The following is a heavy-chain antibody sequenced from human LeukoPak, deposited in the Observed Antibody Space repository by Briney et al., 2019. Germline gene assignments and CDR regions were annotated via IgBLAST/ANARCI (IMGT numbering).Heavy chain of an antibody. CDR3: AKANYFHGSGRNLPDLN. J-gene: IGHJ1*01. CDR2: IVYDGNKK. Sequence: PGGSLRLSCAASGFTFSNYGIHWVRQAPGKGLEWVAVIVYDGNKKFYADSVKGRFTISRDNSKNTVYLQMNSLRPEDTAVYYCAKANYFHGSGRNLPDLNWGQGTLVTVSS. CDR1: GFTFSNYG. D-gene: IGHD3-10*01. V-gene: IGHV3-30*18.